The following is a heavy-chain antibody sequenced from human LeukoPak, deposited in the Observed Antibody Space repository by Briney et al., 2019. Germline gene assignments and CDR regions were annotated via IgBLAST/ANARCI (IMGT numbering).Heavy chain of an antibody. CDR3: ARLDSRKAFDI. V-gene: IGHV4-59*08. CDR2: IYYSGST. D-gene: IGHD6-13*01. Sequence: PSETLSLTCTVSGGSISSYYWSWIRQPPGKGLEWIGYIYYSGSTNYNPSLKSRVTISVDTSKNQFSLKLSSVTAADTAVYYCARLDSRKAFDIWGQGTMVTVSS. CDR1: GGSISSYY. J-gene: IGHJ3*02.